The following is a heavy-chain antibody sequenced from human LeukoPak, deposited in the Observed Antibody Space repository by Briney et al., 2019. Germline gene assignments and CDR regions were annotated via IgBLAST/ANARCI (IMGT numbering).Heavy chain of an antibody. CDR1: GDTFTSYA. J-gene: IGHJ4*02. CDR2: SNAGNGNT. CDR3: ARAYNYYDSSGYYLGYYFDY. D-gene: IGHD3-22*01. V-gene: IGHV1-3*02. Sequence: ASVKVYCKASGDTFTSYAMHWVRQAPRQRLEWMGWSNAGNGNTKYSQEFQGRVTITRDTSASTAYMELRSLRSEDMAAYYCARAYNYYDSSGYYLGYYFDYWGQGTLVTVSS.